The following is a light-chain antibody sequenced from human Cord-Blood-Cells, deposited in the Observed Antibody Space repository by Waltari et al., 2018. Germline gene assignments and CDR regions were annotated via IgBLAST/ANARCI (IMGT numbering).Light chain of an antibody. CDR1: QGIRND. V-gene: IGKV1-6*01. CDR2: AAS. Sequence: AIQTTQYPSSLSASVGDRVTITCRASQGIRNDLGWYQQKPGKAPKLLIYAASSLQSGVPSRFSGSVSGTDFTLTISSLQPEDFATYYCLQDYNYPRTFGQGTKVEIK. CDR3: LQDYNYPRT. J-gene: IGKJ1*01.